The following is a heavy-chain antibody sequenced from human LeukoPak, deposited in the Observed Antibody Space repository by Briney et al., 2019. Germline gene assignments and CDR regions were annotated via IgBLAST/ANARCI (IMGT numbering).Heavy chain of an antibody. D-gene: IGHD3-10*01. CDR3: AKSYYGSGSYGFDY. CDR2: ISYDGSNK. CDR1: GFTFSSYA. J-gene: IGHJ4*02. V-gene: IGHV3-30*04. Sequence: PGRSLRLSCAASGFTFSSYAMHWVRQAPGKGLEWVAVISYDGSNKYYADSVKGRFTISRDNAKNSLYLQMNSLRAEDTALYHCAKSYYGSGSYGFDYWGQGTLVTVSS.